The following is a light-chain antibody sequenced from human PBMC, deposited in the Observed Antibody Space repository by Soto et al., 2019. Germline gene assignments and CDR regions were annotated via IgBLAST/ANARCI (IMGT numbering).Light chain of an antibody. J-gene: IGKJ5*01. CDR3: QQFRSFPIT. CDR2: FAS. CDR1: QDIGSH. V-gene: IGKV1D-16*01. Sequence: DIQTTQSPSSLSSSVADRFTITGRASQDIGSHLAWYQQKPEKAPKSLIYFASTLQSGVPSRFSASGSGTDFTLTISSLQPEDFATYYCQQFRSFPITFGQGTRLEIK.